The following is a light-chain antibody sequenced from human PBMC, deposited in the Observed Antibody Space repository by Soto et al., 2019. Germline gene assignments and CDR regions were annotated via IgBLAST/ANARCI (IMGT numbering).Light chain of an antibody. CDR3: QVWDSSTAYV. Sequence: SYELTQPLSVSVALGQTARITCGGNNIGSKNVHWYQQKPGQAPVLVIYRDSNQPSGIPERFSGSNSGNTATLTISRAQAGDEADYYCQVWDSSTAYVFGTGTKVTVL. J-gene: IGLJ1*01. CDR2: RDS. V-gene: IGLV3-9*01. CDR1: NIGSKN.